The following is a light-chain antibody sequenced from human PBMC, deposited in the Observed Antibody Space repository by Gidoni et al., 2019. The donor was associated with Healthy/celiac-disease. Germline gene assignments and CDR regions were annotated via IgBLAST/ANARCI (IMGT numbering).Light chain of an antibody. CDR3: QQRSNWPST. V-gene: IGKV3-11*01. CDR1: QSVSSY. CDR2: DAS. J-gene: IGKJ5*01. Sequence: ELMLPRSPASLSLSPGERATLSCRASQSVSSYLDWYQQKPGQAPRLLIYDASNRATGIPARFSGSGSGTDFTLTISSLEPEDFAVYYCQQRSNWPSTFGQGTRLEIK.